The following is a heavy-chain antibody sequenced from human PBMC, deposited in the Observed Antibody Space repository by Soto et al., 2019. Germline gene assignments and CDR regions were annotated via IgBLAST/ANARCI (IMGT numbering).Heavy chain of an antibody. Sequence: ASVKVSCKASGYTFTSYGISWVRQAPGQGLEWMGWINAYNGNTNYAQKFQGWVTMTRDTSISTAYMELSRLRSDDTAVYYCARGRREDIVLVPAAIGLDPWGQGTLVTVSS. CDR2: INAYNGNT. J-gene: IGHJ5*02. V-gene: IGHV1-18*01. CDR3: ARGRREDIVLVPAAIGLDP. CDR1: GYTFTSYG. D-gene: IGHD2-2*01.